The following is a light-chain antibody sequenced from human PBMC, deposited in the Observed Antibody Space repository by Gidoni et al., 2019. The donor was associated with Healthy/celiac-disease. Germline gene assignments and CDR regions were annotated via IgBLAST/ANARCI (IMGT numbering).Light chain of an antibody. Sequence: EIVLTQSPATLSLSPGDRATLSCRASQSVSSYLAWYQQKPGQAPRLLIYDASNRATGIPARFSGSGSGTDFTLTISSLEPEDFAVYYCQQRSNWPPTVTFXGXTKVEIK. V-gene: IGKV3-11*01. J-gene: IGKJ4*01. CDR2: DAS. CDR3: QQRSNWPPTVT. CDR1: QSVSSY.